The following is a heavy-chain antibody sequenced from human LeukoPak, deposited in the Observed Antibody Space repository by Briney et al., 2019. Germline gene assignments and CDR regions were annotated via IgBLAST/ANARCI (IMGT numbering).Heavy chain of an antibody. CDR1: GFTFSSYA. Sequence: PGGSLRLSCAASGFTFSSYAMSSVRQAPGKGLEGVSPFSGSGGSTYYADSVKGRFTIARDNSKNTMYLQMNSLRAEDTAVYYCAKDGYVPRADSFDYWGQGTLVTVSS. V-gene: IGHV3-23*01. D-gene: IGHD5-12*01. J-gene: IGHJ4*02. CDR2: FSGSGGST. CDR3: AKDGYVPRADSFDY.